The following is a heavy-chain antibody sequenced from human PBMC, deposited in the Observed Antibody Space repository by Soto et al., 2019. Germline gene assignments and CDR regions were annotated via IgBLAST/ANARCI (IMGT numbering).Heavy chain of an antibody. CDR1: GYTFTSYY. CDR3: ATYCSGGSCPPGSWN. Sequence: QVQLVQSGAEVKKPGASVKVSCKTSGYTFTSYYMHWMRQAPGQGLEWMGIINPGGGSTTYAQKFQGRVTMTRDTSTSTIYMELSSLRSEDTAVYYCATYCSGGSCPPGSWNWGQGTMVTVSS. D-gene: IGHD2-15*01. CDR2: INPGGGST. V-gene: IGHV1-46*03. J-gene: IGHJ3*01.